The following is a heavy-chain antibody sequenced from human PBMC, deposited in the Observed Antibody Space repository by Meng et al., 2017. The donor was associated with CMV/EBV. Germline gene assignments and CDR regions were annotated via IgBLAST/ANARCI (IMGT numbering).Heavy chain of an antibody. CDR3: AVTTYYYYGMDV. CDR1: GFTFSSYS. D-gene: IGHD4-11*01. J-gene: IGHJ6*02. V-gene: IGHV3-21*01. CDR2: ISSSSSYI. Sequence: ETLSLTCAASGFTFSSYSMNWVRQAPGKGLEWVSSISSSSSYIYYADSVKGRFTISRDNAKNSLYLQMNSLRAEDTAVYYCAVTTYYYYGMDVWGQGTTVTVSS.